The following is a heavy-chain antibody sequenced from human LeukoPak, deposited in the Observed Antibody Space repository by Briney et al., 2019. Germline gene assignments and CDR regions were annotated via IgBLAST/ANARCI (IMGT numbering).Heavy chain of an antibody. V-gene: IGHV3-13*05. J-gene: IGHJ3*02. D-gene: IGHD3-10*01. Sequence: GGSLRLSCAASGFTFSSYDMHWVRQATGKGLEWVSAIGTASDPYYPGSVKGRFTISRENAKNSLYLQMNSLRAGDTAVYYCARSDLGDAFDIWGQGTMVTVSS. CDR3: ARSDLGDAFDI. CDR1: GFTFSSYD. CDR2: IGTASDP.